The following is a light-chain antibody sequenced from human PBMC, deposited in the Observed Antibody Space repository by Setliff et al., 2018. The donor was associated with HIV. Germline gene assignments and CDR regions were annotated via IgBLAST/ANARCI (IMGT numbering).Light chain of an antibody. J-gene: IGLJ1*01. CDR2: DVR. CDR3: SSYVNINTLV. CDR1: SSDIGAYNY. Sequence: QSALTQPASVSGSPGQSITISCTGTSSDIGAYNYDSWYQQHPGKAPKVMIYDVRKRPSGVSNRFSGSKSGNTASLTISGLQAEDEAAYYCSSYVNINTLVFGTGTKVTVL. V-gene: IGLV2-14*03.